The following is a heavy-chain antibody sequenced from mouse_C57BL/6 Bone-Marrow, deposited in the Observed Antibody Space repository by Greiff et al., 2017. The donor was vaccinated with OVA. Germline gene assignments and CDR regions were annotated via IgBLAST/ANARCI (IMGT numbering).Heavy chain of an antibody. Sequence: QVQLQQPGAELVKPGASVKLSCKASGYTFTSYWMHWVKQRPGQGLEWIGMIHPNSGSTNYNEKFKSKATLTVDKSSSTAYMQLSSLTSDDSAVYYCASYYYGSSSLVSYWGQGTLVTVSA. J-gene: IGHJ3*01. D-gene: IGHD1-1*01. CDR3: ASYYYGSSSLVSY. V-gene: IGHV1-64*01. CDR1: GYTFTSYW. CDR2: IHPNSGST.